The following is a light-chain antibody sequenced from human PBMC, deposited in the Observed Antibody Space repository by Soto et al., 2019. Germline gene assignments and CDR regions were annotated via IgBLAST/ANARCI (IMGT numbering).Light chain of an antibody. CDR1: QSISSW. V-gene: IGKV1-5*01. CDR3: QQYNSYRT. Sequence: DIQMTQSPSTLSASVGDRVTITCRASQSISSWLAWYQQKPGKAPKLLIYDASSLECGVAARLSGSGSGTEFTLTINSLQHEDFATYYSQQYNSYRTCGQGTQVEI. J-gene: IGKJ1*01. CDR2: DAS.